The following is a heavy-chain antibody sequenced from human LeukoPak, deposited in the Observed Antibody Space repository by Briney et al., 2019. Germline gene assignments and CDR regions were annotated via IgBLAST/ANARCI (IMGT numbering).Heavy chain of an antibody. CDR3: AKSFGPVIAAAGTGAD. V-gene: IGHV3-7*03. J-gene: IGHJ4*02. Sequence: GGSLRLSCAASGFTFSSYSMNWVRQAPGKGLEWVANIKQDGSEKYYVDSVKGRFTISRDNAKNTLYLQMNSLRAEDTAVYYCAKSFGPVIAAAGTGADWGQGTLVTVSS. D-gene: IGHD6-13*01. CDR1: GFTFSSYS. CDR2: IKQDGSEK.